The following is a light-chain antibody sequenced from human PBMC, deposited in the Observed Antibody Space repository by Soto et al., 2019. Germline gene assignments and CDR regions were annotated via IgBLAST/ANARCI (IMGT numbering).Light chain of an antibody. CDR3: QYCDYLPL. CDR2: KAS. V-gene: IGKV1-5*03. CDR1: QNIRSW. J-gene: IGKJ3*01. Sequence: DIQMTQSPSTLSASVGDRVTITCRASQNIRSWLAWYQQKPGKAPKLLIYKASSLESGVPSRFSGSGSGTEFTLTISSLQPEDIATYYCQYCDYLPLFGPGTTVDLK.